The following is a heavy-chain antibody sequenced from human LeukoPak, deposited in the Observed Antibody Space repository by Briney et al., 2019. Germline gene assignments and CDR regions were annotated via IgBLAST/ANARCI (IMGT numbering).Heavy chain of an antibody. CDR2: ISAYNGNT. CDR1: GYTFAGYY. J-gene: IGHJ4*02. CDR3: ARVKAAGTFDY. Sequence: ASVKVSCKASGYTFAGYYMHWVRQAPGQGLEWMGWISAYNGNTNYAQKLQGRVTMTTDTSTSTAYMELRSLRSDDTAVYYCARVKAAGTFDYWGQGTLVTVSS. V-gene: IGHV1-18*04. D-gene: IGHD6-13*01.